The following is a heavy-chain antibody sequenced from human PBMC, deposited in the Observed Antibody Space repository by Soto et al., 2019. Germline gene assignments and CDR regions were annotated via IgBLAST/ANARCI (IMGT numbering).Heavy chain of an antibody. D-gene: IGHD3-3*01. CDR3: AKGTRFLGNIDY. CDR1: GFTFDDYA. J-gene: IGHJ4*02. Sequence: EVQLVESGGGLVQPGRSLRLSCAASGFTFDDYAMHWVRQAPGKGLEWVSGISWNSGSIGYADSVKGRFTISRDNAKNSLYLQMNSLRAEDTALYYCAKGTRFLGNIDYWGQGTLVTVSS. CDR2: ISWNSGSI. V-gene: IGHV3-9*01.